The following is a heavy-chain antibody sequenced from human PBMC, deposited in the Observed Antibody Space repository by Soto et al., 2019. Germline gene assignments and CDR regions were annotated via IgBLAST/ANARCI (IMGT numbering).Heavy chain of an antibody. CDR1: GGSISNGYYY. J-gene: IGHJ4*02. CDR3: ARWVEVSLDYFDS. Sequence: QVQLQESGPGLVKPSKTLSLTCTVSGGSISNGYYYWSWVRQNPGKGLEWIGHIYHSGRTYYNPSLKSRVSISIDTSKNQFSLHLSSVTAADTAVYYCARWVEVSLDYFDSWGQGNPVTVSS. D-gene: IGHD2-15*01. V-gene: IGHV4-31*03. CDR2: IYHSGRT.